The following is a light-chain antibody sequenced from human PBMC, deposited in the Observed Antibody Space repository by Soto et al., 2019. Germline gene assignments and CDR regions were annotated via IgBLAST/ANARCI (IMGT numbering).Light chain of an antibody. CDR1: QSISTY. J-gene: IGKJ1*01. CDR2: AAS. CDR3: QQSYSTPWT. V-gene: IGKV1-39*01. Sequence: IQMTQSTSSLSASVGDRVTITCRASQSISTYLNWYQQKPGKAPKLLIYAASNLQSGVPSTFSGSGSGTDFSLTISSLQPEDFATYFCQQSYSTPWTFGQGTKVEIK.